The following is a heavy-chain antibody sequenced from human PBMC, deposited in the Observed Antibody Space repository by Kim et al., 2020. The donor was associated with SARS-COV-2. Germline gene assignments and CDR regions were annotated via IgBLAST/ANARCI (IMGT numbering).Heavy chain of an antibody. D-gene: IGHD1-26*01. CDR1: GFTFDDYT. CDR3: AKDKGGGYSGSLVN. Sequence: GGSLRLSCAASGFTFDDYTMHWVRQAPGKGLEWVSLISWDGGSTYYADSVKGRFTISRDNSKNSLYLQMNSLRTEDTALYYCAKDKGGGYSGSLVNWGQGTLVTVSS. J-gene: IGHJ4*02. CDR2: ISWDGGST. V-gene: IGHV3-43*01.